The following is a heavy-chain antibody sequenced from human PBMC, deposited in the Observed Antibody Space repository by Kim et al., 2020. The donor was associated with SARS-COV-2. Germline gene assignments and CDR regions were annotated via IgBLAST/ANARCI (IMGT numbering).Heavy chain of an antibody. CDR1: GFTFTSYV. D-gene: IGHD3-22*01. CDR2: ISGSGSET. Sequence: GGSLRLSCAASGFTFTSYVMNWVRQAPGKGLEWVSLISGSGSETYYADSVKGRFTISRDSSKNTVYLQMNSLRAEDTAVYYCAKEVGSGYYLFDCWGQGTLGTVSS. V-gene: IGHV3-23*01. J-gene: IGHJ4*02. CDR3: AKEVGSGYYLFDC.